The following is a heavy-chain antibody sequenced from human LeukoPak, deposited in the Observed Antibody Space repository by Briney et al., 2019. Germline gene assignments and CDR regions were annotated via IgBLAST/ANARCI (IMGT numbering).Heavy chain of an antibody. CDR2: VNWDGGSR. J-gene: IGHJ3*02. Sequence: AGGSLRLSCAASGFTFADYAMTWVRQAPGKGLEWVSGVNWDGGSRGYADSVQGRFTISQDNSKNSLFLQMDSLRAEDTAWYYCAREGDYSDAFDIWGQGTMVTVSS. V-gene: IGHV3-20*04. CDR1: GFTFADYA. D-gene: IGHD2-21*01. CDR3: AREGDYSDAFDI.